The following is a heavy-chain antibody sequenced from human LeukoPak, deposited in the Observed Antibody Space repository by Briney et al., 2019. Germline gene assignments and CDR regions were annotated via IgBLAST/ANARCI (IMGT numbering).Heavy chain of an antibody. CDR3: ARDSSSSGWTIDY. V-gene: IGHV4-39*07. Sequence: PSETLSLTCTVSGGSISSSSYYWGWIRQPPGKGLEWIGSIYYSGSTYYNPSLKSRVTISVDTSKNQFSLKLSSVTAADTAVYYCARDSSSSGWTIDYWGQGTLVTVSS. J-gene: IGHJ4*02. D-gene: IGHD6-19*01. CDR2: IYYSGST. CDR1: GGSISSSSYY.